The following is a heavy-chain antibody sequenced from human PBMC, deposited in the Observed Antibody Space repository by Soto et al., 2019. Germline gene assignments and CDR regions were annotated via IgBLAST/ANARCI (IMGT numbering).Heavy chain of an antibody. CDR3: ARGLDSNFRVPDF. CDR1: GFTFSTYT. Sequence: GGSLRLSCAASGFTFSTYTMNWVRQAPGKGLEWVSSISSSSGYIYYADSVKGRFTISRDNAKNSLYLQMNSLRAEDAAVYYCARGLDSNFRVPDFWGQGTLVTVSS. CDR2: ISSSSGYI. D-gene: IGHD4-4*01. J-gene: IGHJ4*02. V-gene: IGHV3-21*01.